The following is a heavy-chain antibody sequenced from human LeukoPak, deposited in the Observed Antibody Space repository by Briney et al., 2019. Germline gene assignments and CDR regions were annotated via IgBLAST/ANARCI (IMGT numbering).Heavy chain of an antibody. Sequence: PGGSLRLSCAASGFSFNTYAMSWVRQAPGKGLEWVSAISNTGGSTYYADSVKGRFTISRDKSKNTLYLQMNSLRAEDTAVYYCAQQVGYCSSGSYYFTYWGQGTLVTVSS. V-gene: IGHV3-23*01. J-gene: IGHJ1*01. CDR3: AQQVGYCSSGSYYFTY. CDR2: ISNTGGST. CDR1: GFSFNTYA. D-gene: IGHD2-2*03.